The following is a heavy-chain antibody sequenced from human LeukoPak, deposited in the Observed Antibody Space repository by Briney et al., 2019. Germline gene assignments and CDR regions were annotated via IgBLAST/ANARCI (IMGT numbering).Heavy chain of an antibody. CDR2: IYSGGST. CDR1: GFTVSSNY. Sequence: GGSLRLSCAASGFTVSSNYMSWVRQAPGKGLEWVSVIYSGGSTYYADSVKGRFTISRDNSKNTLYLQMNSLRAEDTAVYYCARGGGVWFGELFDYWGQGTLVTVSS. V-gene: IGHV3-66*01. CDR3: ARGGGVWFGELFDY. J-gene: IGHJ4*02. D-gene: IGHD3-10*01.